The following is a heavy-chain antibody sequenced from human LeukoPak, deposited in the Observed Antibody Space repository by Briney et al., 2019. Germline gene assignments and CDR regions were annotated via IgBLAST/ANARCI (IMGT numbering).Heavy chain of an antibody. CDR1: GGTFSSYA. Sequence: GASVKVSCKASGGTFSSYAISWVRQAPGQGLEWMGGIIPMFGRVKNAQKFQGRVTMTRDMSTSTVYMELSSLRSEDTAVYYCARVYSSGWLGFLRYWGQGTLVTVSS. J-gene: IGHJ4*02. CDR2: IIPMFGRV. V-gene: IGHV1-69*05. CDR3: ARVYSSGWLGFLRY. D-gene: IGHD6-19*01.